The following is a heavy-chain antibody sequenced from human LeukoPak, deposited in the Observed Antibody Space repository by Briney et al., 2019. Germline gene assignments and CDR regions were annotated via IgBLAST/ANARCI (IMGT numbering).Heavy chain of an antibody. CDR3: ARGGPRSWFDP. J-gene: IGHJ5*02. CDR2: IYYSGST. D-gene: IGHD3-16*02. CDR1: GGSVRSYY. Sequence: PSETLSLTCTVSGGSVRSYYWNWIRQPPGKGLDWIGYIYYSGSTNYNPSLKSRVTISVDTSKNQLSLKLSSVTAADTAVYYCARGGPRSWFDPWGQGTLVTVSS. V-gene: IGHV4-59*02.